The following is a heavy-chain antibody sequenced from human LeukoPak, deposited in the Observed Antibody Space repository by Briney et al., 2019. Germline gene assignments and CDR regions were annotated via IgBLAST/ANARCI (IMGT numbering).Heavy chain of an antibody. D-gene: IGHD3-22*01. CDR2: ISSSSSYI. V-gene: IGHV3-21*01. CDR1: GFTFSSYS. J-gene: IGHJ4*02. CDR3: AKDRKNTMIVVGFDY. Sequence: PGGSLRLSCAASGFTFSSYSMNWVRQAPGKGLEWVSSISSSSSYIYYADSVKGRFTISRDNAKNSLYLQMNSLRAEDTAVYYCAKDRKNTMIVVGFDYWGQGTLVTVSS.